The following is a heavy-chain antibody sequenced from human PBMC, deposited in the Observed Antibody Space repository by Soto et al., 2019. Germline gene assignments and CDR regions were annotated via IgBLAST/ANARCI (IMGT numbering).Heavy chain of an antibody. CDR2: IYYAGST. Sequence: PSETLSLTCTVSGGSMISYYWSWIRQPPGRGLEWIGFIYYAGSTKYNPSLNSRVTISVDTSKNQFSLELSSVTAADTAVYSCARHPGYCSGSNCYGYYTMDVWGQGTTVT. V-gene: IGHV4-59*08. J-gene: IGHJ6*02. CDR3: ARHPGYCSGSNCYGYYTMDV. D-gene: IGHD2-2*01. CDR1: GGSMISYY.